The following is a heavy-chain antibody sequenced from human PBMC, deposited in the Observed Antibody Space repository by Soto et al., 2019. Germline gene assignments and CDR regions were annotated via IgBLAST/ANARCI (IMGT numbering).Heavy chain of an antibody. D-gene: IGHD4-17*01. CDR2: ISSSSSYT. J-gene: IGHJ4*02. V-gene: IGHV3-11*06. Sequence: QVQLVESGGGLVKPGGSLRLSCAASGFTLSDYYMSWIRQAPGKGLEWVSYISSSSSYTNYADSVKGRFTISRDNAKNSLYLPMNSLRAEDTAVYYCARDSGDYGDRIVDFWGQGTLVTVSS. CDR1: GFTLSDYY. CDR3: ARDSGDYGDRIVDF.